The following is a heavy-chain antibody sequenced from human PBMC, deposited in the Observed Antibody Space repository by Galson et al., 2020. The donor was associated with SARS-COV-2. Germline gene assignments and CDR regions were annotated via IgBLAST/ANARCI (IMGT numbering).Heavy chain of an antibody. J-gene: IGHJ3*02. CDR2: ISGSGDST. CDR3: AKNKRDLLDAFDI. CDR1: YA. Sequence: YAMSWVRQVPGKGPEWVSAISGSGDSTYYADSVKGRFTISRDNSKNTLFLQMNSLRAEDTAAYYCAKNKRDLLDAFDIWGQGTMVTVSS. V-gene: IGHV3-23*01. D-gene: IGHD2-8*02.